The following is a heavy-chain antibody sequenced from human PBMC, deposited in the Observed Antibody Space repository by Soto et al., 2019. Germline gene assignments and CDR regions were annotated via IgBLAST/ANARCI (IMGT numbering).Heavy chain of an antibody. CDR3: AQFIRSSWKQGGWFDP. CDR2: IYSDDDR. D-gene: IGHD6-13*01. CDR1: GFSLSASGVA. J-gene: IGHJ5*02. V-gene: IGHV2-5*02. Sequence: QITLKESGPTLMKPKQTLTLTCTFSGFSLSASGVAVGWIRQPPGRALEWLALIYSDDDRRYSPSLKSRLTITXXTXEXXVVLSMTEMDHEDTGTYHCAQFIRSSWKQGGWFDPWGQGTLITVSS.